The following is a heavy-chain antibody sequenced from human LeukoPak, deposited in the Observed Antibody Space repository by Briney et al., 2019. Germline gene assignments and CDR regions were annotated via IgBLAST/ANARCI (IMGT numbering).Heavy chain of an antibody. CDR3: ARGGAPATATPYYYYGMDV. J-gene: IGHJ6*02. V-gene: IGHV4-34*01. D-gene: IGHD2-2*02. CDR2: INHSGST. Sequence: PSETLSLTCAVYGGSFSGYYWSWIRQPPGKGLEWIGEINHSGSTNYNPSLKSRVTISVDTSKNQFSLKLSSVTAADTAVYYCARGGAPATATPYYYYGMDVWGPGTTVTVSS. CDR1: GGSFSGYY.